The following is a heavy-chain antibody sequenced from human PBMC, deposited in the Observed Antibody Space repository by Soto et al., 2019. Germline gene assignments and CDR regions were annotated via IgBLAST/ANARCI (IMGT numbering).Heavy chain of an antibody. CDR1: GFTFINYA. J-gene: IGHJ3*02. CDR3: AKGILVKPPGTRTFDI. Sequence: EVQLLESGGGLVQPGGSLRLSCAASGFTFINYAMSWVRQAPGKGLEWVSTIGGGDGSTYYADSVKGRFTISRDNSNSALYLQMNSLRVGYTAIYYCAKGILVKPPGTRTFDIWGQGTMVIVSS. D-gene: IGHD6-13*01. CDR2: IGGGDGST. V-gene: IGHV3-23*01.